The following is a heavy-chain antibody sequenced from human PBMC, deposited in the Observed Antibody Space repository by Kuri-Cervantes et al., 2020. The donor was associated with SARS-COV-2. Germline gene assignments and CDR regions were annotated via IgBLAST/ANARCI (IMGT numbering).Heavy chain of an antibody. Sequence: GSLRLSCAVSGGSFSGYYWSWIRQPPGKGLEWIGEINHSGSTNYNPSLKSRVTTSVDTSKNQFSLKLSSVTAADTAVYYCARGTRDYYDSSGYLYWFDPWGQGTLVTVSS. D-gene: IGHD3-22*01. CDR3: ARGTRDYYDSSGYLYWFDP. CDR2: INHSGST. V-gene: IGHV4-34*01. J-gene: IGHJ5*02. CDR1: GGSFSGYY.